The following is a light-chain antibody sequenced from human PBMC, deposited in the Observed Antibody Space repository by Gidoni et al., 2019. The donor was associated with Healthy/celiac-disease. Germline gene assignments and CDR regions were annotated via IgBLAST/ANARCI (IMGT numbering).Light chain of an antibody. V-gene: IGKV4-1*01. CDR1: QRVLYSSNNKNY. J-gene: IGKJ5*01. CDR2: WAS. CDR3: QQYYSTPIT. Sequence: GRRATINCKSSQRVLYSSNNKNYLAWYQQKPGQPPKLLIYWASTRESGVPDRFSGSGSGTDFTLTISSLQAEDVAVYYCQQYYSTPITFGQGTRLEIK.